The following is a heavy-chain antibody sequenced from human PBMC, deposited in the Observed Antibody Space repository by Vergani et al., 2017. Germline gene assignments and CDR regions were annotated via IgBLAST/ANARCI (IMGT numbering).Heavy chain of an antibody. CDR2: IQKDGIDK. CDR3: AKDSVMATIGEGNY. Sequence: QVQLVESGGGVVQPGESLRLSCAASGFPFSTYGMHWVRQAPGKGLEWVAFIQKDGIDKFYADSVRGRFTISRDISKNTLYLQMNSLRAEDTAVYYCAKDSVMATIGEGNYWGQGTLVTVSS. CDR1: GFPFSTYG. D-gene: IGHD5-24*01. J-gene: IGHJ4*02. V-gene: IGHV3-30*02.